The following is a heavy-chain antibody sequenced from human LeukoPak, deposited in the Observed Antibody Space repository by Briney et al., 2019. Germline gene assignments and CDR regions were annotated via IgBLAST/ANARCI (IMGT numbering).Heavy chain of an antibody. D-gene: IGHD3-9*01. V-gene: IGHV4-34*01. J-gene: IGHJ4*02. CDR1: GGSFSGYY. Sequence: SETLSLTCAVYGGSFSGYYWSWIRQPPGKGLEWIGEINYSGSTNYNPSLKSRVTISVNTSKNQFSLKLSPVTAADTAVYYCARAQVLRYFDGLPGTYYCDYWGQGTLVTVSS. CDR2: INYSGST. CDR3: ARAQVLRYFDGLPGTYYCDY.